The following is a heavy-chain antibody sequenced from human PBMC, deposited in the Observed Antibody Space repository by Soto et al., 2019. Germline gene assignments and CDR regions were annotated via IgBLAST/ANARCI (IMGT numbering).Heavy chain of an antibody. Sequence: TLSLTCDVSGDTISTGGYTWAWIRQPTGKALEWIGHTYHSGNPYYNPSLYSRVTMSVDTSKNQFSLKVNSVTAADTAVYYCARESYHGSGATVVAYWGKGTLVTVSS. D-gene: IGHD3-10*01. CDR3: ARESYHGSGATVVAY. V-gene: IGHV4-30-2*01. CDR1: GDTISTGGYT. CDR2: TYHSGNP. J-gene: IGHJ4*02.